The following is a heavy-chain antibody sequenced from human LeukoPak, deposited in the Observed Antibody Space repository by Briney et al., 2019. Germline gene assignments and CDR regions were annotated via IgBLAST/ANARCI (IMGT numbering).Heavy chain of an antibody. CDR2: ISSSDRTI. D-gene: IGHD4-17*01. Sequence: KPGGYLRLSCAASGFTFSDYYMSWIRQAPGQGREWVSYISSSDRTIYYADSVKGRFTISSDNAKNSLYLQMNSLRAEDTAVYYCARADYGDSNCDYGGQGTLVSVSS. CDR1: GFTFSDYY. J-gene: IGHJ4*02. CDR3: ARADYGDSNCDY. V-gene: IGHV3-11*01.